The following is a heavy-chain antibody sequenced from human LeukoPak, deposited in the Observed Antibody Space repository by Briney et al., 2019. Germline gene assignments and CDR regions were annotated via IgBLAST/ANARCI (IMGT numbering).Heavy chain of an antibody. J-gene: IGHJ3*02. CDR2: IYYSGST. V-gene: IGHV4-59*08. CDR1: GGSISSYY. CDR3: ARVCSSTSCYGQTGAFDI. Sequence: PSETLSLTCTVSGGSISSYYWSWIRQPPGKGLEWIGYIYYSGSTNYNPSLKSRVTISVDPSKNQFSLKLSSVTAADTAVYYCARVCSSTSCYGQTGAFDIWGQGTMVTVSS. D-gene: IGHD2-2*01.